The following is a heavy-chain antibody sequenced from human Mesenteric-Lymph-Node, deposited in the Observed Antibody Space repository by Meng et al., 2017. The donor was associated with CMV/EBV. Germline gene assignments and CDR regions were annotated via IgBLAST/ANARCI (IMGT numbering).Heavy chain of an antibody. CDR1: GDTFSSYA. V-gene: IGHV1-69*10. D-gene: IGHD6-13*01. Sequence: SVKVSCKVSGDTFSSYAITWVRQAPGQGLEWMGGVTPIVGKTDYAQNFQGRVTITADKSTTTAYMELSSLRSEDTAVYYCARLFYSTSLGRYYYSLDDWGHGTTVTVSS. CDR2: VTPIVGKT. J-gene: IGHJ6*02. CDR3: ARLFYSTSLGRYYYSLDD.